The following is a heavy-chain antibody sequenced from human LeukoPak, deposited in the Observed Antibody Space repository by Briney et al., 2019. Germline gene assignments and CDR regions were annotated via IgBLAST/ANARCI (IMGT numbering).Heavy chain of an antibody. CDR3: AKVEKKRNYYGSGSIDY. V-gene: IGHV3-23*01. CDR1: GFTFSSYA. Sequence: GGSLRLSCAASGFTFSSYAMSWVRQAPGKGLEWVSAISGSGGSTYYADSVKGRFTISRDNSKNTLYLQMNSLRAEDTALYYCAKVEKKRNYYGSGSIDYWGQGTLVTVSS. J-gene: IGHJ4*02. D-gene: IGHD3-10*01. CDR2: ISGSGGST.